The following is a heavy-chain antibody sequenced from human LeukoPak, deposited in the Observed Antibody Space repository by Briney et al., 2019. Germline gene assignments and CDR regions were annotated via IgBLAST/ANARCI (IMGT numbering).Heavy chain of an antibody. CDR3: AREYCSGGSCALSLYYYYGMDV. Sequence: GGSLRLSCAASGFTFSSYSMSWVRQAPGKGLEWVAVISYDGSNKYYADSVKGRFTISRDNSKNTLYLQMNSLRAEDTAVYYCAREYCSGGSCALSLYYYYGMDVWGQGTTVTVSS. CDR1: GFTFSSYS. CDR2: ISYDGSNK. J-gene: IGHJ6*02. V-gene: IGHV3-30-3*01. D-gene: IGHD2-15*01.